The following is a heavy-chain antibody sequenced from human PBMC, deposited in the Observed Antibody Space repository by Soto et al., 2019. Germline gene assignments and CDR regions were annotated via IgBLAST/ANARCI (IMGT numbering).Heavy chain of an antibody. J-gene: IGHJ4*02. Sequence: PGGSLRLSCEGSGFTFSNYGSHWVRQAPGMGLDWVAVIWYDGNNKYYSESVKGRFTISRDNSKNTVFLVRSSLRAEDTAVYYCGRGTYGSGEIDSWGLGALVTVPS. CDR1: GFTFSNYG. CDR3: GRGTYGSGEIDS. CDR2: IWYDGNNK. D-gene: IGHD3-10*01. V-gene: IGHV3-33*01.